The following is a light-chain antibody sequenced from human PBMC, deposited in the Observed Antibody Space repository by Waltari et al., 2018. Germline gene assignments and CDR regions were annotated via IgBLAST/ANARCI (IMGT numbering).Light chain of an antibody. V-gene: IGLV3-1*01. CDR2: QDS. CDR1: KLGDKY. CDR3: QAWDSSPMV. J-gene: IGLJ2*01. Sequence: SYELTQPPSVSVSPGQTASITCSGDKLGDKYACWYQQKPGQSPVLVIYQDSKRPSGIPARLSGSNSGKTATLTISGSQAMDESDYYCQAWDSSPMVFGGGTKLTVL.